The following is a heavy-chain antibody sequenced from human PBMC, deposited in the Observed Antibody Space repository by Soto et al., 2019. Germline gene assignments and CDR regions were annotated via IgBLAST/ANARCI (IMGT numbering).Heavy chain of an antibody. Sequence: GGSLRLSCAASGFTLSSYAMLWVRQAPGKGLEWVSGISANGVYINYADPVKGRFTISRDFSKNTLYLEMNTLRAEDTAVYYCATRPTGSCINVACSGIDYWGQGTLVTVSS. J-gene: IGHJ4*02. CDR2: ISANGVYI. CDR3: ATRPTGSCINVACSGIDY. D-gene: IGHD2-8*01. CDR1: GFTLSSYA. V-gene: IGHV3-23*01.